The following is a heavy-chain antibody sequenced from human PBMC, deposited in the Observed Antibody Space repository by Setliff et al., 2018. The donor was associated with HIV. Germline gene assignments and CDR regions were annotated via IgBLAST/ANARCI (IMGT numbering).Heavy chain of an antibody. CDR1: GYSISSGYY. J-gene: IGHJ6*02. Sequence: PSETLSLTCGVSGYSISSGYYWGWIRQPPGKGLEWIGSISHNGITYYNPSLKSRVTISVDTSKNQFSLKLSSVTAADTAVYYCARAMRGVVVTNMYYYYGMDVWGQGTTVTVSS. V-gene: IGHV4-38-2*01. D-gene: IGHD2-21*02. CDR2: ISHNGIT. CDR3: ARAMRGVVVTNMYYYYGMDV.